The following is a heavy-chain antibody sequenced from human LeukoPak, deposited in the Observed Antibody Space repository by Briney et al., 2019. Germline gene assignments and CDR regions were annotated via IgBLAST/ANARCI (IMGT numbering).Heavy chain of an antibody. Sequence: GGSLRLSCAASGFTFSSYSMNWVRQAPGKGLEWVANIKQDGSEKYYVDSVKGRLTISRDNAKNSLYLQMNSLRAEDTAVYYCARVGGSYWGWFDPWGQGTLVTVSS. CDR3: ARVGGSYWGWFDP. CDR1: GFTFSSYS. V-gene: IGHV3-7*01. CDR2: IKQDGSEK. J-gene: IGHJ5*02. D-gene: IGHD1-26*01.